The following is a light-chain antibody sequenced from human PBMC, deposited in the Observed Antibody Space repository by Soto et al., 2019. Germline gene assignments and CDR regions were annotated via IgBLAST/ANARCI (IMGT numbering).Light chain of an antibody. J-gene: IGLJ1*01. CDR2: TND. V-gene: IGLV1-44*01. CDR3: SSWDDNLDAEV. CDR1: SSNIGSNT. Sequence: SVLTQPPSASGTPGQRVTISCSGSSSNIGSNTVNLYQQLPGTSPRVLIYTNDQRPSGVPDRFSGSKSGTSASLAISGLQFEDEADYHCSSWDDNLDAEVFGAGTKVTVL.